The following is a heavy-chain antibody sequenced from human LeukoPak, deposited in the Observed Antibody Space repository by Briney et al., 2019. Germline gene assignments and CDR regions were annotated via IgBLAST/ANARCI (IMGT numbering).Heavy chain of an antibody. J-gene: IGHJ4*02. D-gene: IGHD2-15*01. CDR3: ASGYCSGGSCQHDY. CDR1: GFTFSSYS. Sequence: GGSLRLSCAASGFTFSSYSMNWVRQAPGKGLEWVSSISSSSSYIYYADSVKGRFTISRDNAKNSLYLQMNSLRAEDTAVYYCASGYCSGGSCQHDYWGQGTLATVSS. CDR2: ISSSSSYI. V-gene: IGHV3-21*01.